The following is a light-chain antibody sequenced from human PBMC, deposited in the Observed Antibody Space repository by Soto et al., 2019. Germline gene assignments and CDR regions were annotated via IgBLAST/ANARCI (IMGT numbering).Light chain of an antibody. CDR3: SSYTRSSTWV. CDR1: SSDIGAYNY. J-gene: IGLJ3*02. V-gene: IGLV2-14*01. CDR2: EGS. Sequence: QSALTQPASVSGSPGQSITISCTGTSSDIGAYNYVSWYQQHPGKAPKIMIYEGSNRPSGVSNRFSGYKSGNTASLTISGLQAEDEADYYCSSYTRSSTWVFGGGTQLTVL.